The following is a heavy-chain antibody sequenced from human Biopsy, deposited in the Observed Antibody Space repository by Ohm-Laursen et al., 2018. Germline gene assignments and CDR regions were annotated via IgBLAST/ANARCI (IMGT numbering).Heavy chain of an antibody. Sequence: ASVKASCTASGYSFTSYYMHWVRQAPGQGLGWMGMINPSGSTTSYPQIFQGRVTMTRDTSKSTVYMELSSLRSADTAVYFCARNTGWYGDLYYFDYWGQGTLVTVSS. D-gene: IGHD6-19*01. V-gene: IGHV1-46*01. CDR3: ARNTGWYGDLYYFDY. CDR1: GYSFTSYY. CDR2: INPSGSTT. J-gene: IGHJ4*02.